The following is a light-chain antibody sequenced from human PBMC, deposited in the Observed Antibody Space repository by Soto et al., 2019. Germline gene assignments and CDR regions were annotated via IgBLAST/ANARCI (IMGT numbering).Light chain of an antibody. CDR2: EGN. J-gene: IGLJ1*01. Sequence: QSALTQPASVSGSPGQSITISCTGASSDVGTFSLVSWYQQHPGKAPKLIIYEGNKRPSGVSSRFSGFKSGDTVSLTVSGLQAEDEADYYCCSYATSSTYVFGTGTKLTVL. V-gene: IGLV2-23*01. CDR1: SSDVGTFSL. CDR3: CSYATSSTYV.